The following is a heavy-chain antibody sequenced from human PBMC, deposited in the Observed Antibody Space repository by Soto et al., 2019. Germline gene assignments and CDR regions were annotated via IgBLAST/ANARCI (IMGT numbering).Heavy chain of an antibody. CDR2: ISYDGSNK. V-gene: IGHV3-30*18. CDR3: AKVVYDGPYYSYGMDV. D-gene: IGHD2-8*02. Sequence: GGSLRLSCAASGFTFSSYGTHWVRQAPGKGLEWVAVISYDGSNKYYADSVKGRFTISRDNSKNTLYLQMNSLRAEDTAVYYCAKVVYDGPYYSYGMDVWGQGTTVTVSS. CDR1: GFTFSSYG. J-gene: IGHJ6*02.